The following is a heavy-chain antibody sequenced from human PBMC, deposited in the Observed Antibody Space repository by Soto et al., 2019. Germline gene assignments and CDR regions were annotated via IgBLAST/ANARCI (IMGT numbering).Heavy chain of an antibody. Sequence: SGPTLVNPTQTLTLTCTFSGFSLSTSGVGVGWIRQPPGKALEWLALIYWDDDKRYSPSLKSRLTITKDTSKNQVVLTMTNMDPVDAATYYCAHRDPTEYSSSWYDEGWFDPWGQGTLVTVSS. CDR3: AHRDPTEYSSSWYDEGWFDP. CDR1: GFSLSTSGVG. J-gene: IGHJ5*02. V-gene: IGHV2-5*02. CDR2: IYWDDDK. D-gene: IGHD6-13*01.